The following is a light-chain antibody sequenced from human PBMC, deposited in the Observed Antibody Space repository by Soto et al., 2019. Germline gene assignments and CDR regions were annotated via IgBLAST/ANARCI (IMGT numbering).Light chain of an antibody. CDR3: SSYTRSNTAI. V-gene: IGLV2-14*03. CDR2: DVS. J-gene: IGLJ2*01. Sequence: QSALTQPASVSGSPGQSITVSCTGTSGDIVTYNYVSWYQQHPDKAPKLIIYDVSNRPSGVSNRFSGSKSGNTASLTISGLQAEDEAHYYCSSYTRSNTAIFCGGTQLTVL. CDR1: SGDIVTYNY.